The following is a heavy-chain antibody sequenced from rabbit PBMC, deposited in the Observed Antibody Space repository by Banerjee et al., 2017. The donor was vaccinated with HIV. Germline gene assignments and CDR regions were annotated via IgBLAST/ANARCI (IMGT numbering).Heavy chain of an antibody. CDR3: ARGGAVVRYFTL. CDR1: GFSFSSDYY. J-gene: IGHJ4*01. CDR2: IYTGSGNA. D-gene: IGHD1-1*01. Sequence: QEQLVESGGGLVKPEGSLTLTCTASGFSFSSDYYMCWVRQAPGKGLEWIGCIYTGSGNAVYASWAKGRFTISKTSSTTVTLQMTSLTAADTATYFCARGGAVVRYFTLWGPGTLVTVS. V-gene: IGHV1S45*01.